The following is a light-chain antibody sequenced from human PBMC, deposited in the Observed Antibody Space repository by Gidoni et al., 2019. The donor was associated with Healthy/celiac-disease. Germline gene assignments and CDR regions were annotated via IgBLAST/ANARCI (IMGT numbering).Light chain of an antibody. CDR1: QGISSY. J-gene: IGKJ3*01. V-gene: IGKV1-9*01. CDR3: QQLNSYPK. CDR2: AAS. Sequence: IQLTQSPSFLSASVGDRVTITCRASQGISSYLAWYQQKPGKAPKLLIYAASTLQSGVPSRFSGSGSGTEFTLTISSLQPEDFANYYCQQLNSYPKFGPGTKVDIK.